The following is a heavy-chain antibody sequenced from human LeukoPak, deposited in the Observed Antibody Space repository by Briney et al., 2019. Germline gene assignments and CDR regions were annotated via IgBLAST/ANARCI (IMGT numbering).Heavy chain of an antibody. V-gene: IGHV4-34*01. J-gene: IGHJ5*02. Sequence: PSETLSLTCAVYGESFSGYYWSWIRQPPGKGLEWIGEINHSGSTNYNPSLKSRVTISVDTSKNYFSLKLSSVTAADTAVYYCAREYLKGGSYRFDPWGQGTLVTVSS. D-gene: IGHD1-26*01. CDR1: GESFSGYY. CDR3: AREYLKGGSYRFDP. CDR2: INHSGST.